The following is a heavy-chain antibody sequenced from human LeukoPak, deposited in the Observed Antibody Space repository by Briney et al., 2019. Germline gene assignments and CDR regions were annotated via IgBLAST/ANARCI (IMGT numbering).Heavy chain of an antibody. J-gene: IGHJ4*02. CDR2: IYYSGST. D-gene: IGHD3-10*01. CDR3: AASPYYGSGSYYEAPFDY. V-gene: IGHV4-59*01. Sequence: SETLSLTCTVSGGSISSYYWSWIRQPPGKGLEWIGYIYYSGSTNYNPSLKCRVTISVDTSKNQFSLKLSSVTAADTAVYYCAASPYYGSGSYYEAPFDYWGQGTLVTVSS. CDR1: GGSISSYY.